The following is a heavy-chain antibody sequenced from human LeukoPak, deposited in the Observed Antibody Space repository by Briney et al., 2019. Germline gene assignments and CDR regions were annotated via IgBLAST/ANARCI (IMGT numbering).Heavy chain of an antibody. CDR3: ARGHPRGYSGCDPFYYFDY. D-gene: IGHD5-12*01. CDR2: IIPIFGTA. CDR1: GGTFSSYA. Sequence: SVKVSCKASGGTFSSYAISWVRQAPGQGLEWMGGIIPIFGTANYAQKFQGRVTITTDESTSTAYMELSSLRSEDTAVYYCARGHPRGYSGCDPFYYFDYWGQGTLVTVSS. V-gene: IGHV1-69*05. J-gene: IGHJ4*02.